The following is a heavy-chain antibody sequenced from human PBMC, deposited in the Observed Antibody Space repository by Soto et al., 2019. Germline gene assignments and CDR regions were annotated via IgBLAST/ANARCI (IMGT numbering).Heavy chain of an antibody. Sequence: PSETLSLTCTVSGNSISVHSYYWTWIRQPPGKGLEWIGSSYYSGTTYFNPSLKSRASISVDPSKNEFSLSLSSVTAADAAVDYCTRRYNGNDNYYDPWGPGVLVTVSS. CDR3: TRRYNGNDNYYDP. CDR2: SYYSGTT. CDR1: GNSISVHSYY. D-gene: IGHD1-26*01. V-gene: IGHV4-39*01. J-gene: IGHJ5*02.